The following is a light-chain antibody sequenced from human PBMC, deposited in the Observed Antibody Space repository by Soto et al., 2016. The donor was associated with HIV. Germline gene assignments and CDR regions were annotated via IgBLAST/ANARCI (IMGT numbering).Light chain of an antibody. CDR2: EVS. J-gene: IGKJ1*01. Sequence: DIVMTQTPLSLSVTPEQPASISCKSSQSLLHSDGKTYLYWYLQKPGQPPHLLIYEVSNRFSEVQNKFSGSGSGTHFTLNISRVEAEDVGIYYCMQNIQLPWTFGQGTKVEIK. CDR3: MQNIQLPWT. CDR1: QSLLHSDGKTY. V-gene: IGKV2D-29*01.